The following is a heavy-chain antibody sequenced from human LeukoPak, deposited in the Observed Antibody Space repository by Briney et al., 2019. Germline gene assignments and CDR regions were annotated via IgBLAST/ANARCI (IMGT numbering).Heavy chain of an antibody. Sequence: ASVKVSCKASGYTFTGYYMHRVRQAPGQGLEWMGWINPNSGGTNYAQKFQGRVTMTRGTSISTAYMELSRLRSDDTAVYYCARRLGSSNDAFDIWGQGTMVTVSS. D-gene: IGHD3-10*01. CDR3: ARRLGSSNDAFDI. J-gene: IGHJ3*02. CDR2: INPNSGGT. CDR1: GYTFTGYY. V-gene: IGHV1-2*02.